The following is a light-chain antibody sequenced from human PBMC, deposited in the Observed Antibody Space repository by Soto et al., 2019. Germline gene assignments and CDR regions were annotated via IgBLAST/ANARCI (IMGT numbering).Light chain of an antibody. Sequence: DIVLTQSPGTLSLSPGERATLSCRASQTVRDGYLAWYQQKPGQAPRLFIYGASARATGIPDRFSGSGSGTDFTLTISGLAPEDYAVYYCQQYGVSMFTFGQGATLEIK. V-gene: IGKV3-20*01. CDR3: QQYGVSMFT. CDR1: QTVRDGY. CDR2: GAS. J-gene: IGKJ2*01.